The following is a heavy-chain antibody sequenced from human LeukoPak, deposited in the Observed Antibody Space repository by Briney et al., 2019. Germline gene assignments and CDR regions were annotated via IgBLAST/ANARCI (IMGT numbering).Heavy chain of an antibody. Sequence: GGSLRLSCAASGFTFSSYGMHWVRQAPGKGLEWVSSISSSSSYIYYADSVKGRFTISRDNAKNSLYLQMNSLRAEDTAVYYCARNDYGGNSGHDYWGQGTLVTVSS. V-gene: IGHV3-21*01. CDR2: ISSSSSYI. J-gene: IGHJ4*02. CDR3: ARNDYGGNSGHDY. CDR1: GFTFSSYG. D-gene: IGHD4-23*01.